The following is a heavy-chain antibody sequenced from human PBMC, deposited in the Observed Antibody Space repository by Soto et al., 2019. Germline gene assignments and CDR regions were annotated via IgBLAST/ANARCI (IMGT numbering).Heavy chain of an antibody. J-gene: IGHJ6*02. CDR3: ARIRGIAAAGRFYYYGMDV. V-gene: IGHV2-70*01. Sequence: SGPTLVNPTQTLTLTCSFSGCSLSTSGMCVSWIRQPPGKALEWLALIDWDDDKYYSTSLKTRLTISKDTSKNQVVLTMTNMDPVDTATYYCARIRGIAAAGRFYYYGMDVWGQGTTVTVSS. CDR2: IDWDDDK. D-gene: IGHD6-13*01. CDR1: GCSLSTSGMC.